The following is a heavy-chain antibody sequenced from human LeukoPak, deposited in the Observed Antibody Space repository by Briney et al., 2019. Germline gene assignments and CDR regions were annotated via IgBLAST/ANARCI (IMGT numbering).Heavy chain of an antibody. D-gene: IGHD2-21*01. CDR2: IYPGDSDT. J-gene: IGHJ6*02. Sequence: GESLEISCKGSGYSFTSYWIAWVRQMPGRGLEWMGIIYPGDSDTRYRPSFQGQVTISADKSTSTAYLQWNSLKASDTAIYFCARRQGRAIAKEYALDVWGRGTTVTVSS. V-gene: IGHV5-51*01. CDR1: GYSFTSYW. CDR3: ARRQGRAIAKEYALDV.